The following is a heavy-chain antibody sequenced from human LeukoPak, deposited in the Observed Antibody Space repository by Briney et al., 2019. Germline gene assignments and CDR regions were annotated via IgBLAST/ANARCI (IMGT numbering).Heavy chain of an antibody. CDR1: GGSFSGYY. V-gene: IGHV4-34*01. Sequence: SETLSLTCAVYGGSFSGYYWSWIRQPPGKGLEWIGEINHSGSTNYNPSLKSRVTISVDTSKNQFSLKLSSVTAADTAVYYCARGYSSGPTRYYYMDVWGKGTTVTVSS. CDR2: INHSGST. D-gene: IGHD3-22*01. CDR3: ARGYSSGPTRYYYMDV. J-gene: IGHJ6*03.